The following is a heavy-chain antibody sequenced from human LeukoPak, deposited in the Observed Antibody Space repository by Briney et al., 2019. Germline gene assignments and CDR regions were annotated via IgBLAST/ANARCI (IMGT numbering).Heavy chain of an antibody. D-gene: IGHD3-22*01. V-gene: IGHV4-4*07. CDR2: LSTSGST. Sequence: SETLSLTCTVSGGSLSNYYWSWIRQPAGKGLEWIGRLSTSGSTNYNPSLQSRVNMSVDTSKNQFSLKLSSLTAADTAVYYCARDRSGSSGYYSAVDIWGRGTMVTVSS. CDR1: GGSLSNYY. CDR3: ARDRSGSSGYYSAVDI. J-gene: IGHJ3*02.